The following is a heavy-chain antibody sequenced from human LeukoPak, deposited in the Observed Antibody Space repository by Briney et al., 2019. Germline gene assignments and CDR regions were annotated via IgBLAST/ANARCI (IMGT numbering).Heavy chain of an antibody. CDR1: GGSISSYY. CDR3: ARHGGTLDYFDY. Sequence: KPSDTLTLPCTVSGGSISSYYWRWIRQPPGKGLEWIGYISYGGATSYNPSLKRRVTISVDSPKNRFSLRLSSLTAADTALYYCARHGGTLDYFDYWGPGSLVTVSP. CDR2: ISYGGAT. D-gene: IGHD1-26*01. V-gene: IGHV4-59*08. J-gene: IGHJ4*02.